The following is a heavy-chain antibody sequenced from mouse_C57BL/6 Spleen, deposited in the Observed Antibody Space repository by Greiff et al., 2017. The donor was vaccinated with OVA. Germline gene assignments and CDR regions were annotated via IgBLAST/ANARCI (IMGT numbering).Heavy chain of an antibody. J-gene: IGHJ1*03. CDR2: IDPSDSET. CDR3: ARSRLYRYFHV. CDR1: GYTFTSYW. V-gene: IGHV1-52*01. Sequence: VQLQQPGAELVRPGSSVKLSCKASGYTFTSYWMHWVKQRPIQGLEWIGNIDPSDSETHYTQKFKDKATLTVDKSYSPAYMQLSSLTSENSAFYYCARSRLYRYFHVWGTGTTVTVSS. D-gene: IGHD2-12*01.